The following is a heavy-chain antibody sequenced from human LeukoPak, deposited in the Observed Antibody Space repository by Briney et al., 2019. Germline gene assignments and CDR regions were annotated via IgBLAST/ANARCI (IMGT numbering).Heavy chain of an antibody. D-gene: IGHD2-2*01. J-gene: IGHJ4*02. V-gene: IGHV1-18*01. CDR1: GYTFTSYG. CDR3: ARDLRIVVVPAALIY. Sequence: ASVKVSCKASGYTFTSYGISWVRQAPGQGLEWMGWISAYNGNTNYAQKLQGRVTMTTDTSTSTAYMELRSLRSDDTAVYYCARDLRIVVVPAALIYWGQGTLVTVSS. CDR2: ISAYNGNT.